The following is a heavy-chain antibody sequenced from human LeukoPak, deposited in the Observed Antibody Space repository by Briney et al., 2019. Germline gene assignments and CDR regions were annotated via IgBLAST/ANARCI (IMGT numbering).Heavy chain of an antibody. CDR2: IYYSGNT. Sequence: PPETLSLTCTVSDGSISSYYWSWIRQPPGKGLEWIGYIYYSGNTNYNPSLKSRVTISIDTSKNQFSLKLSSVNDADTAVYYCARDFLQGTRGNTGGSFDYWGQGILVTVSS. J-gene: IGHJ4*02. D-gene: IGHD3-16*01. V-gene: IGHV4-59*01. CDR3: ARDFLQGTRGNTGGSFDY. CDR1: DGSISSYY.